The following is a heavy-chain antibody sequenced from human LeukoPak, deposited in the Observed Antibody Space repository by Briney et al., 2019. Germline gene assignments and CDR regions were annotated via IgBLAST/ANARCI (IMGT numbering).Heavy chain of an antibody. D-gene: IGHD3-22*01. Sequence: EASVKVSCKASGYTFTSYYMHWVRQAPGQGLEWMGWINPNSGGTNYAQKFQGRVTMTRDTSISTAYMELSRLRSDDTAVYYCARMYYYDSSEEFDYWGQGTLVTVSS. CDR3: ARMYYYDSSEEFDY. CDR1: GYTFTSYY. J-gene: IGHJ4*02. CDR2: INPNSGGT. V-gene: IGHV1-2*02.